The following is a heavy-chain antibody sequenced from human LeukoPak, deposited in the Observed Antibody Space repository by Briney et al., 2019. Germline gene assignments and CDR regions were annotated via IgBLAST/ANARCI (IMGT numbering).Heavy chain of an antibody. Sequence: SETLSLTCAVSGYSISSGYYWGWIRQPPGKGLEWIGCIYHSGSTYYNPSLKSRVTISVDTSKNQFSLKLSSVTAADTAVYYCASPHYGSGSYYFDAFDIWGQGTMVTVSS. CDR1: GYSISSGYY. V-gene: IGHV4-38-2*01. CDR2: IYHSGST. CDR3: ASPHYGSGSYYFDAFDI. J-gene: IGHJ3*02. D-gene: IGHD3-10*01.